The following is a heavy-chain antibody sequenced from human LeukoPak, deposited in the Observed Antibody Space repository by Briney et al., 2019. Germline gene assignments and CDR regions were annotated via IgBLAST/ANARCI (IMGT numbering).Heavy chain of an antibody. Sequence: GASVKVSCKASGYTFTSYGISWVRQAPGQGLEWMGWISAYNGNTNYAQKLQGRATMTTHTSTSTAYMELRSLRSDDTAVYYCARAGHRKYYYDNAYDYWGQGTPVTVSS. CDR2: ISAYNGNT. J-gene: IGHJ4*02. CDR3: ARAGHRKYYYDNAYDY. CDR1: GYTFTSYG. V-gene: IGHV1-18*01. D-gene: IGHD3-22*01.